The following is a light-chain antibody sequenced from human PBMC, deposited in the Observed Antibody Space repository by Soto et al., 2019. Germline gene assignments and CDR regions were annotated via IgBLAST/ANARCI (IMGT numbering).Light chain of an antibody. V-gene: IGKV1-39*01. CDR1: QRLSLS. Sequence: DIQMTQSPSSLSASVGDRVTITCRARQRLSLSLNWYQQKPRKAPQFLIYAASSLQSGVPSRFSGGRSGTDVALPISSLQPEDLACCYCQQSNRNPLTFGQWTKLEIK. CDR2: AAS. CDR3: QQSNRNPLT. J-gene: IGKJ2*01.